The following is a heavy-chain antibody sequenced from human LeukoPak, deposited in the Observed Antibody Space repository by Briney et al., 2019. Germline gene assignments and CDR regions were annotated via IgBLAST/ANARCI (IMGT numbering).Heavy chain of an antibody. CDR2: ISAYNGNT. CDR1: GYTFTSYG. V-gene: IGHV1-18*01. Sequence: ASVKVSCKASGYTFTSYGISWARQAPGQGLEWMGWISAYNGNTNYAQKLQGRVTMTTDTSTSTAYMELRSLRSDDTAVYYCARELQGPTGDAFDIWGQGTMVTVSS. CDR3: ARELQGPTGDAFDI. J-gene: IGHJ3*02. D-gene: IGHD1-14*01.